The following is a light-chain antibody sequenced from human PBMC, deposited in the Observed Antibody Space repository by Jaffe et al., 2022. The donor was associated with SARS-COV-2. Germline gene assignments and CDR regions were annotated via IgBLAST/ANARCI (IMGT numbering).Light chain of an antibody. CDR3: QQYYSTPLT. V-gene: IGKV4-1*01. CDR2: WAS. Sequence: DIVMTQSPDSLAVSLGERATIKCKSSQSVLYSSNDKNYLAWYQQKPGQPPKLLIHWASTRESGVSDRFSGSGSGTDFTLTISSLQAEDVAVYYCQQYYSTPLTFGGGTKVEIK. J-gene: IGKJ4*01. CDR1: QSVLYSSNDKNY.